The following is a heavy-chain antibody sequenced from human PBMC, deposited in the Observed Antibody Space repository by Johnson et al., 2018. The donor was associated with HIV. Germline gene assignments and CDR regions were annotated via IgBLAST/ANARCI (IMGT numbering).Heavy chain of an antibody. J-gene: IGHJ3*02. D-gene: IGHD3-10*01. CDR3: ARDLRFNRTVQGRIIISGVFDM. CDR2: ISYDGSNK. V-gene: IGHV3-30-3*01. Sequence: VQLVESGGGVVQPGRSLRLPCAASGFVFRSYAMHWDRQAPGKGLEWGAVISYDGSNKDDADSVKGRFTSPRDKSKNTLYLQMNSLSTEDTAIYSCARDLRFNRTVQGRIIISGVFDMWGQGTMVTVSS. CDR1: GFVFRSYA.